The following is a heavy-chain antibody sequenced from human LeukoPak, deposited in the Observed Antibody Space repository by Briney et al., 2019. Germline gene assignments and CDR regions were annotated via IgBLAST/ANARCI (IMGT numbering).Heavy chain of an antibody. J-gene: IGHJ4*02. CDR2: IRFDGTNK. V-gene: IGHV3-30*02. Sequence: GGSLRLSCAASGFTFSSYGMHWVRQAPGKGLEWVAFIRFDGTNKYYADSVKGRFTISRDNSKNTLYLQMNSLRAEDTALYYCAKDISAVATIASFDYWGQGTLVTVSS. CDR3: AKDISAVATIASFDY. D-gene: IGHD5-12*01. CDR1: GFTFSSYG.